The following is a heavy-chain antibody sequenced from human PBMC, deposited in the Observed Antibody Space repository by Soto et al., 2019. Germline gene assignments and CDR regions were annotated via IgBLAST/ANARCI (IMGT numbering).Heavy chain of an antibody. CDR3: ATGVIWIGYFTVDS. J-gene: IGHJ4*02. D-gene: IGHD3-3*01. Sequence: QVLLVQSGADVKKPGSSVKISCKASGGSFGNSAINWVRQTPGQGLEWLGGFIPAYRTLNFAQKFKGRVTITADESTGTAFMTLSGLASNDTAVYYCATGVIWIGYFTVDSWGQGTRVTVSS. V-gene: IGHV1-69*01. CDR1: GGSFGNSA. CDR2: FIPAYRTL.